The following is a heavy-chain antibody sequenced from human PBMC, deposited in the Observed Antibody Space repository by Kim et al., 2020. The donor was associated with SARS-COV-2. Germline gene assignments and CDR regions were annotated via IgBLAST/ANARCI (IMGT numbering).Heavy chain of an antibody. CDR2: IYHSGST. D-gene: IGHD5-18*01. J-gene: IGHJ6*02. V-gene: IGHV4-38-2*02. CDR3: ARALGEGGYSHEMDV. Sequence: SETLSLTCTVSGYSISSGYYWGWIRQPPGKGLEWIGSIYHSGSTYYNPSLKSRVTISVDTSKNQFSLKLSSVTAADTAVYYCARALGEGGYSHEMDVWGQGTTVTVSS. CDR1: GYSISSGYY.